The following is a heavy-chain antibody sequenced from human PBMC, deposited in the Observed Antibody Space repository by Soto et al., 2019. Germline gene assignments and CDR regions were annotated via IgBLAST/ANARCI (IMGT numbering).Heavy chain of an antibody. D-gene: IGHD5-12*01. CDR2: INHSGST. CDR1: GGSFSGYY. V-gene: IGHV4-34*01. Sequence: QVQLQQWGAGLLKPSETLSLTCAVYGGSFSGYYWSWIHQPPGKGLEWIGEINHSGSTNYNPSLKSRLTTSLDPSKNQFSPKLSYVTAADTAVYYCARRYSGDDFDYWGQGTLVTVSS. J-gene: IGHJ4*02. CDR3: ARRYSGDDFDY.